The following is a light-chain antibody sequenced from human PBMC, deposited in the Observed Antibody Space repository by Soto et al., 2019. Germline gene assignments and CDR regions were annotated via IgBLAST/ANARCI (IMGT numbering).Light chain of an antibody. J-gene: IGLJ2*01. CDR1: SSNIGAGYD. V-gene: IGLV1-40*01. CDR2: GNS. CDR3: QSYDSSLSVV. Sequence: QSVLTQRPSVSGAPGQRVTISCTGSSSNIGAGYDVHWYQQLPGTAPKLLIYGNSNRPSGVPDRFSGSKSGTSASLAITKLQAEDEADYYCQSYDSSLSVVFGGGTKLTVL.